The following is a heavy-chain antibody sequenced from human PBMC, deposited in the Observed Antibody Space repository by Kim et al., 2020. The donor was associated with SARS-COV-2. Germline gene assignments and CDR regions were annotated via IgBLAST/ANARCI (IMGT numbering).Heavy chain of an antibody. CDR3: AKDPVGVIVVDPNWFDP. V-gene: IGHV3-23*01. J-gene: IGHJ5*02. Sequence: VKGRFTISRDNYKNTLYLQMNSLRAEDTAVYYCAKDPVGVIVVDPNWFDPWGQGTLVTVSS. D-gene: IGHD3-22*01.